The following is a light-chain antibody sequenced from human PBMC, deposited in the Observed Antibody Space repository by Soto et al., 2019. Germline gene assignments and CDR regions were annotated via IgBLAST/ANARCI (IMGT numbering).Light chain of an antibody. Sequence: EIVLTQSPGTLSMSPGERATLSCRASQSISSNYLAWYQQKPGQAPRLLIYGASSRATGIPDRFSGSGSGXXXXXTXXXLXAXDFAVYYCQQYGSSPRTFGQGTKVEFK. CDR2: GAS. V-gene: IGKV3-20*01. CDR3: QQYGSSPRT. J-gene: IGKJ1*01. CDR1: QSISSNY.